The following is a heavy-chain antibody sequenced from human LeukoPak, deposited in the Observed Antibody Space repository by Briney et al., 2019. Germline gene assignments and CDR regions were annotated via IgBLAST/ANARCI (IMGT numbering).Heavy chain of an antibody. D-gene: IGHD3/OR15-3a*01. Sequence: PGRSLRLSCLASGFTFADYGLGWVRQAPGMGLEWVASTRSKLYGGAPEYDASVRGRFSVSREDSTSIAYLQMNSLKTEDTAVYYCARGRTVTGAKYYFDYWSQGTLVTASS. J-gene: IGHJ4*02. CDR1: GFTFADYG. CDR3: ARGRTVTGAKYYFDY. CDR2: TRSKLYGGAP. V-gene: IGHV3-49*04.